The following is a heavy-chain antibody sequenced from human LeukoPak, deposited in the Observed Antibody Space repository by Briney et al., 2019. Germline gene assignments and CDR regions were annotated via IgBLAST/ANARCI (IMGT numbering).Heavy chain of an antibody. V-gene: IGHV3-74*01. CDR3: ARVRWGGPYYFDY. CDR2: INSDGRIT. D-gene: IGHD3-16*01. Sequence: GGSLRLSCAASGFTFSDYWIHWVRQAPGKGLVGVSRINSDGRITNYADSVKGRFTISRDNAKNTLYLQMNSLRAEDTAVYYCARVRWGGPYYFDYWGQGTLVTVSS. CDR1: GFTFSDYW. J-gene: IGHJ4*02.